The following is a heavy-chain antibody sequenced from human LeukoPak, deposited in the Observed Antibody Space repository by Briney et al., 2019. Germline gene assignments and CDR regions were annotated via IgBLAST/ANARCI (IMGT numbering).Heavy chain of an antibody. CDR3: AKDYSFSNFN. J-gene: IGHJ4*02. CDR2: INERGSET. V-gene: IGHV3-7*01. CDR1: GFIFSNHW. Sequence: GGSLRLSCAASGFIFSNHWMTWVRPAAGKGLEWVANINERGSETYYADYVKGRFTISSDNTKQSLFLQLNSLSVEDTAMYYCAKDYSFSNFNWGQGTLVTVSS. D-gene: IGHD2-15*01.